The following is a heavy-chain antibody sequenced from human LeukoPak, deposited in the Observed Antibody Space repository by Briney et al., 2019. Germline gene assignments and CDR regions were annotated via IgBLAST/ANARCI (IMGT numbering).Heavy chain of an antibody. Sequence: GGSLRLSCAAPGFTFDDYNMNWVRQAPGKGLEWVSHITSTSKTTYYAGSVKGRFTISRDNAKNSLYLQMNSLRAEDTAVYYCARDPVFGVGGNYFDSWGQGILVTVSS. J-gene: IGHJ4*02. CDR3: ARDPVFGVGGNYFDS. CDR1: GFTFDDYN. CDR2: ITSTSKTT. D-gene: IGHD3-3*01. V-gene: IGHV3-48*01.